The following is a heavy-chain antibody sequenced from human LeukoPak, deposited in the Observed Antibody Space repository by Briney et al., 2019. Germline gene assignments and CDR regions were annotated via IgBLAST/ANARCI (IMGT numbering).Heavy chain of an antibody. CDR3: ARDYFGSPSALDY. Sequence: GGSLRLSCAASGFTFSNYAIHWVRQAPGKGLECVSAISSIEGRIYYANSVKGRFTISRDNSKNMVFLQMGSLRAEDMAVYYCARDYFGSPSALDYWGQGTLVTVSS. D-gene: IGHD1-26*01. CDR1: GFTFSNYA. V-gene: IGHV3-64*01. CDR2: ISSIEGRI. J-gene: IGHJ4*02.